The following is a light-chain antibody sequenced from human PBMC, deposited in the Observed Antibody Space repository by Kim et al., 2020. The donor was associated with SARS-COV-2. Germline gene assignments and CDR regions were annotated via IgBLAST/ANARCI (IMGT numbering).Light chain of an antibody. CDR3: NSRDSNANVV. Sequence: SSELTQDPAVSVALGQTVRITCQGDSLRSYYATWYQQKPGQAPILVIYGKNNRPSGIPDRFSGSRSGNTASLTITGTQAGDEADYYCNSRDSNANVVFGG. J-gene: IGLJ2*01. CDR1: SLRSYY. V-gene: IGLV3-19*01. CDR2: GKN.